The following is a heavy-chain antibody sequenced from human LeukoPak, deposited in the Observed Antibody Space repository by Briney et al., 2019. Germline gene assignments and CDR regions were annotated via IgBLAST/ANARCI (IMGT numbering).Heavy chain of an antibody. J-gene: IGHJ6*03. D-gene: IGHD1-14*01. CDR2: ISSSGSSI. CDR1: GFSFSSYE. CDR3: ARGPVSYYYYYMDV. V-gene: IGHV3-48*03. Sequence: SGGSLRLSCAASGFSFSSYEMNWVRQAPGKGLEWVSYISSSGSSIFYADSVKGRFTISRDNAKNSLYLQMNSLRAEDAAVYYCARGPVSYYYYYMDVWGKGTTVTMSS.